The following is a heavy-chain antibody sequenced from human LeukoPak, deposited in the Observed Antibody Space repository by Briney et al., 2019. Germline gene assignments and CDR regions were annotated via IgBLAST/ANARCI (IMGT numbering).Heavy chain of an antibody. CDR3: ARDQGIAAAGTDY. D-gene: IGHD6-13*01. V-gene: IGHV3-48*03. J-gene: IGHJ4*02. CDR2: ISISGTTI. CDR1: GFTFSDYE. Sequence: GGSLRLSCAASGFTFSDYEMNWVRQAPGKGLEWLSHISISGTTIHYADSVKGRFTISRDNAKNSLYLQMNSLRAEDTAVYYCARDQGIAAAGTDYWGQGTLVTVSS.